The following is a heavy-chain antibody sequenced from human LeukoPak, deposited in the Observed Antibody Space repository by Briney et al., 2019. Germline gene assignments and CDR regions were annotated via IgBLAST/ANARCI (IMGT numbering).Heavy chain of an antibody. Sequence: GASVKVSCKASGGTFSSYAISWVRQAPGQGLEWMGWINPNSGGTNYAQKFQGRVTMTRDTSISTAYMELSRLRSDDTAVYYCETVGSSPFDYWGQGTLVTVSS. CDR3: ETVGSSPFDY. V-gene: IGHV1-2*02. CDR2: INPNSGGT. J-gene: IGHJ4*02. D-gene: IGHD6-13*01. CDR1: GGTFSSYA.